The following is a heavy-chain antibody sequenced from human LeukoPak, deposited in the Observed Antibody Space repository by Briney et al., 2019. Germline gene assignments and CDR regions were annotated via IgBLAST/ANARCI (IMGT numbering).Heavy chain of an antibody. J-gene: IGHJ4*02. CDR2: IYYSGST. CDR3: ARVVATVTTIERHFDY. Sequence: SQTLSLTCTVSGDSISSGGYYWSWIRQHPGKGLEWIGYIYYSGSTYYNPSLKSRVTISVDTSKNQFSLKLSSVTAADTAVYYCARVVATVTTIERHFDYWGQGTLVTVSS. V-gene: IGHV4-31*03. CDR1: GDSISSGGYY. D-gene: IGHD4-17*01.